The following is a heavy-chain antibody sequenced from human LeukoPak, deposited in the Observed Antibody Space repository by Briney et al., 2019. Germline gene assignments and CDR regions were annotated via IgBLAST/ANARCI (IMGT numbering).Heavy chain of an antibody. CDR1: GGTFSSYA. CDR3: ARESGSPRLEDXYYYGLDV. V-gene: IGHV1-69*04. J-gene: IGHJ6*02. CDR2: IIPILGIA. D-gene: IGHD2-15*01. Sequence: SVRVSCKASGGTFSSYAISWVRQAPGQGLEWMGRIIPILGIANYAQKFQGRVTITADKSTSTAYMELSSLRSEDTAVYYCARESGSPRLEDXYYYGLDVWGQGTLVTVSS.